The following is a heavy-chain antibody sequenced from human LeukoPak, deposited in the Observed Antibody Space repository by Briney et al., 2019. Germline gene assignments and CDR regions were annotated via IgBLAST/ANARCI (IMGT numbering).Heavy chain of an antibody. Sequence: PSETLSPTCTVASGSMNSYYWNWVRQSPGKGLEWIGRIYNNEYTEYNPSLKGRVSISVDTSKSQFSLNLNSVTAADTAVYYCARRVSLYGAFDIWGLGTMVTVSS. CDR2: IYNNEYT. CDR1: SGSMNSYY. D-gene: IGHD3-16*02. V-gene: IGHV4-4*09. J-gene: IGHJ3*02. CDR3: ARRVSLYGAFDI.